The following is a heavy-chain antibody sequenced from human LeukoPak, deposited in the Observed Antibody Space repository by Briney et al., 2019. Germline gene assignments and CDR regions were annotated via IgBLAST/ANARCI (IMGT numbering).Heavy chain of an antibody. CDR2: ISYDGSNK. Sequence: GGSLRLSCAASGFTFSSYGMHWVRQAPGNGLEWVAVISYDGSNKYYADSVKGRFTISRDNSKNTLYLQMNSLRAEDTAVYYCAKEGRSGWYSGYWGQGTLVTVSS. CDR1: GFTFSSYG. D-gene: IGHD6-19*01. CDR3: AKEGRSGWYSGY. V-gene: IGHV3-30*18. J-gene: IGHJ4*02.